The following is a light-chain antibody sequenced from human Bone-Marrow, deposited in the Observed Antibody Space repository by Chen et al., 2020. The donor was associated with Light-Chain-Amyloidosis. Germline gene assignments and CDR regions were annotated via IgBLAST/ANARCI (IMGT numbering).Light chain of an antibody. V-gene: IGLV6-57*01. CDR3: QSYDIAKV. CDR1: SGYIASNY. J-gene: IGLJ2*01. CDR2: EDN. Sequence: NFVLIQPHSVSESPGKTVTISCTRSSGYIASNYVHWYQQRPGRSPTIVTYEDNQRPSGVPDRFSGSIDRSSNSAYLTISGLKTEDEGDYYCQSYDIAKVFGGGTKVTVL.